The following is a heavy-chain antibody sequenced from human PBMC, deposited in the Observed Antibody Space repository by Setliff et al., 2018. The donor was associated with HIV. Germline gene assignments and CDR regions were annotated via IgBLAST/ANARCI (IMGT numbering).Heavy chain of an antibody. Sequence: GASVKVSCKASGGTFSSYAISWVRQAPGQGLEWMGGIIPILGIANYAQKFQGRVTITEDESTSTAYMELSSLRSEDTAGYYCARGTAPRPASVLELLEWLFPNWFDPWGQGTLVTVSS. CDR1: GGTFSSYA. CDR3: ARGTAPRPASVLELLEWLFPNWFDP. J-gene: IGHJ5*02. D-gene: IGHD3-3*02. V-gene: IGHV1-69*10. CDR2: IIPILGIA.